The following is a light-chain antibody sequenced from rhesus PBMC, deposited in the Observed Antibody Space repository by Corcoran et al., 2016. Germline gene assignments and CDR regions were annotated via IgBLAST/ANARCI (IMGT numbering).Light chain of an antibody. CDR1: SSDIGVYNY. J-gene: IGLJ6*01. CDR3: SSYAGSNTFV. CDR2: EVS. V-gene: IGLV2-32*02. Sequence: QAALTQPRSVSGSPGQSVTISCTGTSSDIGVYNYVSWYQQHPGTAPKLMIFEVSKRPSGVSDRFSGSKSDNTASLTISGLQAEDEADYYCSSYAGSNTFVFGSGTKLTVL.